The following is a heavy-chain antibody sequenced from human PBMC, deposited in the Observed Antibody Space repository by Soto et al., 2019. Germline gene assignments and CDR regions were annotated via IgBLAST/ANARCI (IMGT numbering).Heavy chain of an antibody. CDR1: GFTFSSYW. CDR3: ARDQGGSGSYSFDY. J-gene: IGHJ4*02. V-gene: IGHV3-7*04. D-gene: IGHD3-10*01. CDR2: IKQDGSEK. Sequence: EVQVVESGGGLVQPGGSLRLSCAASGFTFSSYWMSWVRQAPGKGLEWVANIKQDGSEKYYVDSVKGRFTISRDNAKNSLYLQMNSLRAEDTAVYYCARDQGGSGSYSFDYWGQGTLAAVSS.